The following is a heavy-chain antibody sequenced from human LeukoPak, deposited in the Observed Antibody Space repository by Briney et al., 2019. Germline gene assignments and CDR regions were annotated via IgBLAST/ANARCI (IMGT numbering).Heavy chain of an antibody. V-gene: IGHV3-23*01. CDR2: ISGSCGDP. Sequence: GGSLRLSCAASGLTFSSYAMSWVGQAPGKGLEGVSAISGSCGDPYYANSVQGRFTISTDNSRHTLYLQLNSLRAEDTAVYYCAKVPAQYYYDITGWSCLDYWGQGTLVTVSS. CDR3: AKVPAQYYYDITGWSCLDY. CDR1: GLTFSSYA. D-gene: IGHD3-22*01. J-gene: IGHJ4*02.